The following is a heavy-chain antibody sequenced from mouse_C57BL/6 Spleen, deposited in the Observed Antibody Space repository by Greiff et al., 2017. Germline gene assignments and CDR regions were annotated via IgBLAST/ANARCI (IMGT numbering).Heavy chain of an antibody. D-gene: IGHD2-3*01. CDR3: AIGGYYVAY. J-gene: IGHJ3*01. CDR1: CYTFTSYW. CDR2: IHPSDSDT. Sequence: QVQLKQPGAELVKPGASVKVSCKASCYTFTSYWMHWVKQRPGQGLEWIGRIHPSDSDTNYNQKFKGKATLTVDKSSSTAYMQLSSLTSEDSAVYYCAIGGYYVAYWGQGTLVTVSA. V-gene: IGHV1-74*01.